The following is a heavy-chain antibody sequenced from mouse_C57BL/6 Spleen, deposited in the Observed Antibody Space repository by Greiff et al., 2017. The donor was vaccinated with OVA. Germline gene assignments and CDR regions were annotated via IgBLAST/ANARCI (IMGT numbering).Heavy chain of an antibody. CDR1: GYTFTSYW. D-gene: IGHD2-4*01. V-gene: IGHV1-69*01. J-gene: IGHJ3*01. CDR3: ARGAYDYDPFAY. Sequence: VQLQQPGAELVMPGASVKLSCKASGYTFTSYWMHWVKQRPGQGLEWIGEIDPSDSYTNYNQKFKGKSTLTVDKSSSTAYMQLSSLTSEDSAVYYCARGAYDYDPFAYWGQGTLVTVSA. CDR2: IDPSDSYT.